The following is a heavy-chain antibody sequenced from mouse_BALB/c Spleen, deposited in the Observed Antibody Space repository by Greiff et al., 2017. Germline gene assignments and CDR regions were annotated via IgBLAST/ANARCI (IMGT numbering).Heavy chain of an antibody. CDR2: ISSGSSTI. J-gene: IGHJ4*01. Sequence: EVQLVESGGGLVQPGGSRKLSCAASGFTFSSFGMHWVRQAPEKGLEWVAYISSGSSTIYYADTVKGRFTISRDNPKNTLFLQMTSLRSEDTAMYYCARGLRFFYAMDYWGQGTSVTVSS. D-gene: IGHD2-4*01. CDR1: GFTFSSFG. V-gene: IGHV5-17*02. CDR3: ARGLRFFYAMDY.